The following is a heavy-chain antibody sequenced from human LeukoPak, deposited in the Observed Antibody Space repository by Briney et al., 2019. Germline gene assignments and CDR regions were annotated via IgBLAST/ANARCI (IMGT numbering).Heavy chain of an antibody. J-gene: IGHJ6*03. D-gene: IGHD1-26*01. CDR2: IIPRFGSA. CDR3: ARVGRSRGSLPNSYYYMDV. Sequence: SVKVSCKASGDIFNSYSVSWVRQAPGQGLEWMGGIIPRFGSANYAQKFQGRVTITTDQSTTTAYMELSSLSSEDTAVYYCARVGRSRGSLPNSYYYMDVWGKGTTVTVSS. CDR1: GDIFNSYS. V-gene: IGHV1-69*05.